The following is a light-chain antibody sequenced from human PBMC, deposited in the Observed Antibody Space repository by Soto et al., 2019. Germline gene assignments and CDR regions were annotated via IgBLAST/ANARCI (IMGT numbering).Light chain of an antibody. CDR1: QSVSSSY. CDR3: QQYGSSPYT. V-gene: IGKV3-20*01. Sequence: EIVLTQSPGTLYWSAGERATLSCRASQSVSSSYLAWYQQKPGQAPRRLIYGASSKATGIPDRFSGSGSGTDFILTISRLEPEDFAVYYCQQYGSSPYTFGQGTKLEIK. J-gene: IGKJ2*01. CDR2: GAS.